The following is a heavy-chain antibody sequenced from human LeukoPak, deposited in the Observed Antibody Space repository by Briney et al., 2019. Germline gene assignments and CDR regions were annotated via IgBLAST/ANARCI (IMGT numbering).Heavy chain of an antibody. CDR1: GGSISSYY. D-gene: IGHD3-3*01. CDR3: ARGVRITIFGVVIENWFDP. Sequence: PSETLSLTCTVSGGSISSYYWSWIRQPPGKGLEWIGYIYYSGSTNYNPSLKSRVTISVDTSKNQFSLELSSVTAADTAVYYCARGVRITIFGVVIENWFDPWGQGTLVTVSS. J-gene: IGHJ5*02. CDR2: IYYSGST. V-gene: IGHV4-59*01.